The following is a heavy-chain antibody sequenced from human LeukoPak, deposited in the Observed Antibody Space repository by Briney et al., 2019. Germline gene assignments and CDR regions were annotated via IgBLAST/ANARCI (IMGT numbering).Heavy chain of an antibody. J-gene: IGHJ3*02. CDR2: ISSSSSYI. D-gene: IGHD2-2*01. CDR1: GFTFSSYS. CDR3: ARGAIVVVPAAILSAFDI. Sequence: GGSLRLSCAASGFTFSSYSMNWVRQAPGKGLEWVSSISSSSSYIYYADSVKGRFTISRDNAKNSLYLQMNSLRAEDTAVYYCARGAIVVVPAAILSAFDIWGQGTMVTVSS. V-gene: IGHV3-21*01.